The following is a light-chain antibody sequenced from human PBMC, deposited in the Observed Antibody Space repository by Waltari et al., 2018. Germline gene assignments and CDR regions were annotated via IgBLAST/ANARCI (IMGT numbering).Light chain of an antibody. V-gene: IGLV4-69*01. CDR1: SGHSNYA. CDR3: QTWDTDIHVV. J-gene: IGLJ2*01. CDR2: LNSDGSH. Sequence: QLVLTQSPSASASLGASVKLTCTLSSGHSNYALAWPQQQPKKGPRYLMKLNSDGSHTKGDGIPDRFSGSSSGAERFLTISSLQSEDEGDYYCQTWDTDIHVVFGGGTKLIVL.